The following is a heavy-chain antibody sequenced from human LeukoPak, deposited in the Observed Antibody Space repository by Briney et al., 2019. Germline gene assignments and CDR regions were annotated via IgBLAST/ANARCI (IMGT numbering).Heavy chain of an antibody. CDR2: ISGSSSYI. D-gene: IGHD2-2*02. V-gene: IGHV3-21*01. J-gene: IGHJ4*02. Sequence: GGSLRLSCAASGFTFSSYSMNWVRQAPGKGLEWVSSISGSSSYIYYADSVKGRFTISRDNAENSLYLQMNSLRAEDTAVYYCAKVAWPYTGGYFDYWGQGTLVTVSS. CDR3: AKVAWPYTGGYFDY. CDR1: GFTFSSYS.